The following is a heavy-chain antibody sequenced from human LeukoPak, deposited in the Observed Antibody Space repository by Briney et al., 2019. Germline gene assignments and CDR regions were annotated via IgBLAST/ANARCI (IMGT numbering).Heavy chain of an antibody. D-gene: IGHD1-7*01. CDR2: IYYSGST. CDR1: GFTFSSYA. J-gene: IGHJ4*02. Sequence: PGGSLRLSCAASGFTFSSYAMSWVRQAPGKGLEWIGYIYYSGSTNYKPSLKSRVTISVDTSKNQFSLKLSSVTAADTAVYYCARGVGLPGPFDYWGQGTLVTVSS. V-gene: IGHV4-59*01. CDR3: ARGVGLPGPFDY.